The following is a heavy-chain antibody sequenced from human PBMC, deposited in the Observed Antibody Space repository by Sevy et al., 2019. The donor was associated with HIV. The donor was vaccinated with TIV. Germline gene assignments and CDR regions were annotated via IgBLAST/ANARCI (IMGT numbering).Heavy chain of an antibody. CDR1: GYSFTSHW. Sequence: GESLKISCKGSGYSFTSHWLGWVRHMPGKGLEWMGIIYPDDSDTKYSPSFQGQVTFSADKSICTAYLQLSSLKASDTAMYYCATSRSGYFDSRGYYIYWGQGTLVTVSS. D-gene: IGHD3-22*01. CDR3: ATSRSGYFDSRGYYIY. J-gene: IGHJ4*02. V-gene: IGHV5-51*01. CDR2: IYPDDSDT.